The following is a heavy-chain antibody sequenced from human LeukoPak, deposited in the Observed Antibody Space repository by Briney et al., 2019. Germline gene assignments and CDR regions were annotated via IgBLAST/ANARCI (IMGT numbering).Heavy chain of an antibody. V-gene: IGHV3-9*01. CDR3: AKDNGPRSSYFDY. CDR2: ISWNSGSI. CDR1: GFTFDDYA. J-gene: IGHJ4*02. Sequence: PGGSLRLSCAASGFTFDDYAMHWVRQAPGKGLEWVSGISWNSGSIGYADSVKGRFTISRDNAKNSLYLQMNSLRAEDTALYYCAKDNGPRSSYFDYWGQGTLVTVSS.